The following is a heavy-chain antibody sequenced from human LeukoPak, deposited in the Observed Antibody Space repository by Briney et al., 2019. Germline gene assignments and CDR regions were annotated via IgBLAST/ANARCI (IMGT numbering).Heavy chain of an antibody. D-gene: IGHD2-2*01. Sequence: KIGESLKISCKGSGYTFATYWIGWVRQMPGKGLEWMGIIYPGDSRTTYSPSFQGQDTNSANKSLSTPYLQWSSLKASDTAIYYCVRHLSDITSCPNYWGPGTMITVAS. V-gene: IGHV5-51*01. CDR2: IYPGDSRT. J-gene: IGHJ4*02. CDR3: VRHLSDITSCPNY. CDR1: GYTFATYW.